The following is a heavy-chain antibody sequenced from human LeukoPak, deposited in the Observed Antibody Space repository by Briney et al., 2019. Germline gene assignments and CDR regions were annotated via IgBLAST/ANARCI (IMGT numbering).Heavy chain of an antibody. CDR3: ARGAKLRFLEWLLSGRYYFDY. CDR1: GNTFTSYD. D-gene: IGHD3-3*01. V-gene: IGHV1-8*01. Sequence: ASVKVSCKASGNTFTSYDINWVRQATGQGLEWMGWMNPNSGNTGYAQKFQGRVTMTRNTSISTAYMELSSLRSEDTAVYYCARGAKLRFLEWLLSGRYYFDYWGQGTLVTVSS. CDR2: MNPNSGNT. J-gene: IGHJ4*02.